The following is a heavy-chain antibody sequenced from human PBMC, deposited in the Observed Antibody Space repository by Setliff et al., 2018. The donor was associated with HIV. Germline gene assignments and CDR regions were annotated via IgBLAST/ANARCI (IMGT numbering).Heavy chain of an antibody. V-gene: IGHV1-2*02. D-gene: IGHD3-3*01. J-gene: IGHJ4*02. CDR2: ISPDNANT. CDR1: GYTFTDYF. Sequence: ASVKVSCKSSGYTFTDYFMHWVRQAPGQGLEWMGWISPDNANTRISQRFRGSVTMTRDRSINTAYMELSSLRSEDTAVYFCARGFSDTIFGVIITSYYFDYWGQGTLVTVSS. CDR3: ARGFSDTIFGVIITSYYFDY.